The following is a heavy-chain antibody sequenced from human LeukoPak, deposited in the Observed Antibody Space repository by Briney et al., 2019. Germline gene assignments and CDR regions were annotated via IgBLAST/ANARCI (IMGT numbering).Heavy chain of an antibody. V-gene: IGHV3-21*01. CDR1: GFTFSSYS. Sequence: GGSLRLSCAASGFTFSSYSMNWVRQAPGKGLEWVSSISSGSSYIYYADSVKGRFTISRDNAKNSLYLQVNSLRAEDTAVYYCARDGHRANDYVDYWGQGTLVTVSS. D-gene: IGHD4/OR15-4a*01. CDR2: ISSGSSYI. J-gene: IGHJ4*02. CDR3: ARDGHRANDYVDY.